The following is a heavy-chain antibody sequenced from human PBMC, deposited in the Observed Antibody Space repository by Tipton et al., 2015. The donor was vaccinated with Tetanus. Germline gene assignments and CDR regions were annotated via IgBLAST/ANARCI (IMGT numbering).Heavy chain of an antibody. CDR1: GGSISSGGYY. D-gene: IGHD3-9*01. CDR2: VYYSGST. Sequence: TLSLTCTVSGGSISSGGYYWSWIRQHPGKGLEWIGYVYYSGSTHYNPSLKSRVTISVDTSKNQFSLKLSSVTAADTAVYYCARDRYYDILTGYYGVGVDRLYGMDVWGQGTTVTVSS. CDR3: ARDRYYDILTGYYGVGVDRLYGMDV. V-gene: IGHV4-31*03. J-gene: IGHJ6*02.